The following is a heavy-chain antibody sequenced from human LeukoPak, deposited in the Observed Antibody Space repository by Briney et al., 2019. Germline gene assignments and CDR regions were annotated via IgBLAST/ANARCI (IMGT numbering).Heavy chain of an antibody. CDR1: GGSISSYY. V-gene: IGHV4-59*08. CDR3: ARHLGYQLRRGYYYVMDV. Sequence: SETLSLTCTVSGGSISSYYWSWIRQPPGKGLEWIGYVCYSGSTDYNPSLKSRVTISADTSKNQFSLKVSSVTAADTAVYYCARHLGYQLRRGYYYVMDVWGPGTTVTVS. CDR2: VCYSGST. D-gene: IGHD2-2*01. J-gene: IGHJ6*02.